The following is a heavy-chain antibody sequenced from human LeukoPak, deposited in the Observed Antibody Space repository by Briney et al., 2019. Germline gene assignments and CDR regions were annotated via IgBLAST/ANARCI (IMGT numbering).Heavy chain of an antibody. CDR3: ASGYSYGSYFDY. V-gene: IGHV1-69*13. J-gene: IGHJ4*02. D-gene: IGHD5-18*01. Sequence: SVKVSCKASGGTFSSYAISWVRQAPGQGLEWMGGIIPIFGTANYAQKFQGRVTITADESTSTAYMELSSLRSEDTTVYYCASGYSYGSYFDYWGQGTLVTVSS. CDR1: GGTFSSYA. CDR2: IIPIFGTA.